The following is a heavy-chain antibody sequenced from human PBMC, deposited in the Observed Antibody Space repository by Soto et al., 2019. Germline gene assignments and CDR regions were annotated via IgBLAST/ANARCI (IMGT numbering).Heavy chain of an antibody. D-gene: IGHD2-8*02. CDR2: INSDGSST. J-gene: IGHJ3*02. CDR1: GFTFSSYW. Sequence: GGSLRLSCAASGFTFSSYWMHWVRQAPGKGLVWVSRINSDGSSTSYADSVKGRFTISRDNAKNTLYLQMNSLRAEDTAVYYCVRESGGRSDAFDIWGQGTMVTVSS. CDR3: VRESGGRSDAFDI. V-gene: IGHV3-74*01.